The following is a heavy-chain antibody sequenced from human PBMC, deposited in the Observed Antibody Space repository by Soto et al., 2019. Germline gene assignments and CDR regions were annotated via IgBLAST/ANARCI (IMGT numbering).Heavy chain of an antibody. Sequence: PSETLSLTCTVSGGSISSYHWSWIRQSPGKGLEWIGYTSNSAPTIYNPSLKSRVTISADTSKNQFSLKLSSVTAADTAVYYCARVFTDSSSFFDPWGQGTLVTVSS. D-gene: IGHD6-13*01. V-gene: IGHV4-59*12. CDR1: GGSISSYH. J-gene: IGHJ5*02. CDR2: TSNSAPT. CDR3: ARVFTDSSSFFDP.